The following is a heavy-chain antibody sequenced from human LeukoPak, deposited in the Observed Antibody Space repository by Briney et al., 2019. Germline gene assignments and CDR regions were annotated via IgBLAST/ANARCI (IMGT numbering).Heavy chain of an antibody. J-gene: IGHJ4*02. D-gene: IGHD3-22*01. Sequence: SETLSLTCTVSGGSISSYYWSWIRQPPGEGLEWIGYIYYSGSTNYNPSLKSRVTISVDTSKNQFSLKLSSVTAADTAVYYCATSGEGDYYDSSGYLTYWGQGTLVTVSS. CDR3: ATSGEGDYYDSSGYLTY. CDR1: GGSISSYY. V-gene: IGHV4-59*01. CDR2: IYYSGST.